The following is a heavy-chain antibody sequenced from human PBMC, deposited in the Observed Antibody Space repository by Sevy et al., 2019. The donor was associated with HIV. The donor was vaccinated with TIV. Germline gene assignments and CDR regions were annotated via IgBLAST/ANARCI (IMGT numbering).Heavy chain of an antibody. D-gene: IGHD2-8*01. CDR2: ISFDGRNK. V-gene: IGHV3-30*04. Sequence: RGSLRLSCAASGFTFADHAFHWVRQAPGKGLEWVAIISFDGRNKRLAESVKGRFTISRDDSKNTVYLQMTSLRPEDSAVYYCARDHCTDGACFRSGYFDYWGQGTLVTVSS. CDR3: ARDHCTDGACFRSGYFDY. J-gene: IGHJ4*02. CDR1: GFTFADHA.